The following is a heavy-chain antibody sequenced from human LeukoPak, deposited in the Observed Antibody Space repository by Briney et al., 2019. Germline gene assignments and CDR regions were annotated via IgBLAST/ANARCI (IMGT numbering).Heavy chain of an antibody. Sequence: PGGSLRLSCAASGFTLTNAWMSWVRQAPGKGLEWVGRIKRKSDGGTTDYAAPVKGRFTISTDDSKNTLYLQMNSLKTEDTAVYYCITDERGFTHAFDYWGQGTLVTVSS. CDR2: IKRKSDGGTT. CDR1: GFTLTNAW. J-gene: IGHJ4*02. D-gene: IGHD2-15*01. V-gene: IGHV3-15*01. CDR3: ITDERGFTHAFDY.